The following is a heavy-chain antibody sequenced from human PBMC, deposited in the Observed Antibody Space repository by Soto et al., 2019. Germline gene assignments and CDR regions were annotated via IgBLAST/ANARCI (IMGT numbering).Heavy chain of an antibody. CDR2: IIPIVGIA. Sequence: QVQLVQSGAEVKKPGSSVKVSCQASGGTLNTYGINWVRQAPGQGLEWMGRIIPIVGIAKYAEKFQGRVTISAGRATSTAYMTELNSLIPEDTAVYYCGRAVVVGATGAVDIWGPGTMVTVSS. J-gene: IGHJ3*02. CDR3: GRAVVVGATGAVDI. CDR1: GGTLNTYG. V-gene: IGHV1-69*04. D-gene: IGHD2-15*01.